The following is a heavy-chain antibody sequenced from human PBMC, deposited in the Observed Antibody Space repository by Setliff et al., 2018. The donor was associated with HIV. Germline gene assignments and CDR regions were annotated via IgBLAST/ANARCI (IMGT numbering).Heavy chain of an antibody. CDR2: IIPILGPA. J-gene: IGHJ4*02. Sequence: RASVKVSCKASGGTFSSYAISWVRQAPGQGLERMGGIIPILGPANYAQKFQGRVTITAGEYTTTSYMELRNLRSEDTAIYYCARGLGNFVPDLIGYFDYWGQGTLVTVSS. CDR1: GGTFSSYA. CDR3: ARGLGNFVPDLIGYFDY. D-gene: IGHD3-3*02. V-gene: IGHV1-69*13.